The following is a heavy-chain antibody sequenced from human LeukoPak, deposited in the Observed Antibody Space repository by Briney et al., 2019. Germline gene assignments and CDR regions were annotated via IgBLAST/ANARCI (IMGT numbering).Heavy chain of an antibody. Sequence: ASVKVSCKASAGTFSSYAISWVRQAPGQGLEWMGGIIPIFGTANYAQKFQGRVTITADESTSTAYMELSSLRSEDTAVYYRAGGGYDYAHTWGQGTLVTVSS. CDR1: AGTFSSYA. CDR2: IIPIFGTA. V-gene: IGHV1-69*13. J-gene: IGHJ5*02. CDR3: AGGGYDYAHT. D-gene: IGHD3-16*01.